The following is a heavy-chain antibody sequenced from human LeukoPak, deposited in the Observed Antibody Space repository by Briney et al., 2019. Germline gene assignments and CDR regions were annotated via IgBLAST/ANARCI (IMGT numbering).Heavy chain of an antibody. CDR1: GGSISSYY. V-gene: IGHV4-59*01. CDR2: IYYSGST. J-gene: IGHJ4*02. CDR3: ARGRYYYDSSGYSRFDY. Sequence: PSETLSLTCTVSGGSISSYYWSWIRQPPGKGLEWIGYIYYSGSTNYNPSLKSRVTISVDTSKNQFSLKLSSVTAADTAVYYCARGRYYYDSSGYSRFDYWGQGTLVTVSS. D-gene: IGHD3-22*01.